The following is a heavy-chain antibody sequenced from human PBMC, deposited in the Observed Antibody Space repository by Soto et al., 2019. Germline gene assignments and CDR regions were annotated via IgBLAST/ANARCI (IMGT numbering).Heavy chain of an antibody. CDR2: IRGSGGTI. D-gene: IGHD2-15*01. J-gene: IGHJ4*02. CDR1: GFTCSDYF. V-gene: IGHV3-11*01. Sequence: QVQLVESGGGLVKPGGSLRLSCAASGFTCSDYFMIWIRQAPGKGLEWVSDIRGSGGTIYYEDSMSGRFTIARDNAKNSLCLQMNSLRAEDTAVYYCARDIVVVVAATARPSEYYFDYWGKGTLVTVSS. CDR3: ARDIVVVVAATARPSEYYFDY.